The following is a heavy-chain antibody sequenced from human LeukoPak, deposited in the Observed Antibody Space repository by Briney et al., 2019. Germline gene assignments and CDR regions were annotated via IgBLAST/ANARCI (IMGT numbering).Heavy chain of an antibody. CDR1: GDSISTYY. CDR3: ARGWINLDY. V-gene: IGHV4-59*12. CDR2: IYYSGST. D-gene: IGHD5-12*01. J-gene: IGHJ4*01. Sequence: SETLSLTCTVSGDSISTYYWSWIRQPPGKGLEWIGYIYYSGSTNYSPSLKSRVTMSVDTSKNQFSLNLSSVTAADTAVYYCARGWINLDYWGHGTLVTVSS.